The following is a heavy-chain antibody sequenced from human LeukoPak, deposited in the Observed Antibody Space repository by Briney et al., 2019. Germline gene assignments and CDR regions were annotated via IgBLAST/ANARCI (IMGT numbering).Heavy chain of an antibody. CDR1: GYTFTGYY. V-gene: IGHV1-2*02. J-gene: IGHJ3*02. CDR2: INPNSGGT. Sequence: ASVKVSCKASGYTFTGYYMHWVRQAPGQGLEWMGWINPNSGGTNYAQKFQGRVTMTRETSISTAYIELSRLRSDGTAVYYCARDRAIVVVITTGFDAFDIWGQGTMVTVSS. CDR3: ARDRAIVVVITTGFDAFDI. D-gene: IGHD3-22*01.